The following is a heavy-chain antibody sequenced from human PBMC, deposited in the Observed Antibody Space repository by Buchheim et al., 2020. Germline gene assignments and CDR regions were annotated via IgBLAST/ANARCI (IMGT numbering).Heavy chain of an antibody. D-gene: IGHD3-10*01. V-gene: IGHV1-46*03. J-gene: IGHJ4*02. CDR2: INPGGEPI. Sequence: QVQLVQSGAEVKKPGASVRISCKASGYTFTRFYIHWFRQAPGQGLEWMGIINPGGEPITYALKFQGRVTMTRDTSTNTVYMELSSLRSEDTAMYYWARELGSTYYCDYWGQGTL. CDR1: GYTFTRFY. CDR3: ARELGSTYYCDY.